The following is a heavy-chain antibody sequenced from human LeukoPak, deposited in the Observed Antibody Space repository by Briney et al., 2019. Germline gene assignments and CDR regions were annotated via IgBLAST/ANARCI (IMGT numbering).Heavy chain of an antibody. D-gene: IGHD5-18*01. CDR2: ISAYNGNT. CDR3: ARVKSEYSRGIHLWSLDY. J-gene: IGHJ4*02. CDR1: GYTFTSYG. V-gene: IGHV1-18*01. Sequence: GASVKVSCKASGYTFTSYGISWVRQAPGQGLEWMGWISAYNGNTNYAQKLQGRVTMTTDTSTSTAYMELRSLRSDDTAVYYCARVKSEYSRGIHLWSLDYWGQGTLVTVSS.